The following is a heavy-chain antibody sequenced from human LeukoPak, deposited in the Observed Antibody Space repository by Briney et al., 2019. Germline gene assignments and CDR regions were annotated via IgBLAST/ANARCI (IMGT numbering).Heavy chain of an antibody. CDR1: GYTFTSYG. J-gene: IGHJ4*02. V-gene: IGHV1-18*01. CDR2: ISAYNGNT. CDR3: ARVYYGSSGHYFDY. D-gene: IGHD3-22*01. Sequence: GASVKVSCKASGYTFTSYGISWVRQAPGQGLEWMGWISAYNGNTNYAQTLQGRVTMTTDTSTSTAYMELRSLRSDDTAVYYCARVYYGSSGHYFDYWGQGTLVTVSS.